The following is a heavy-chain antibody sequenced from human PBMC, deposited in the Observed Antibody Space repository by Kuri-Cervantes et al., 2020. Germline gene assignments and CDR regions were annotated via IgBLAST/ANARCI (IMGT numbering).Heavy chain of an antibody. D-gene: IGHD6-19*01. V-gene: IGHV3-23*01. Sequence: GGSLRLSCAASGFTFSSYAMSWVRQAPGKGLEWVSAISGSGGSTYYADSVKGRFTISRDNSKNTLYLQMNSLRAEDTAVYYCARDGSSGWEIRYYFDYWGQGTLVTVSS. CDR2: ISGSGGST. CDR3: ARDGSSGWEIRYYFDY. CDR1: GFTFSSYA. J-gene: IGHJ4*02.